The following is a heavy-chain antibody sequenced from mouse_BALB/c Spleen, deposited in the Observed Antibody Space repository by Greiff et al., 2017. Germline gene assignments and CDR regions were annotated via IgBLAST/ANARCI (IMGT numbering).Heavy chain of an antibody. V-gene: IGHV5-17*02. D-gene: IGHD1-1*01. CDR3: ARSDYYGYYYAMDY. Sequence: EVQGVESGGGLVQPGGSRKLSCAASGFTFSSFGMHWVRQAPEKGLEWVAYISSGSSTIYYADTVKGRFTISRDNPKNTLFLQMTSLRSEDTAMYYCARSDYYGYYYAMDYWGQGTSVTVSS. CDR2: ISSGSSTI. CDR1: GFTFSSFG. J-gene: IGHJ4*01.